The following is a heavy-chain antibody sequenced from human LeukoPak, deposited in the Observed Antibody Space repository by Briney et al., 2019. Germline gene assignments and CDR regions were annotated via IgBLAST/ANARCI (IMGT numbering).Heavy chain of an antibody. Sequence: SETLSLTCTASGGSISSSSYYWGWIRQPPGKGLEWIGSIYYSGSTYYNPSLKSRVTISVDTSKNQFSLKLSSVTAADTAVYYCASLGTAYYYGMDVWGQGTTVTVSS. CDR1: GGSISSSSYY. CDR3: ASLGTAYYYGMDV. V-gene: IGHV4-39*01. J-gene: IGHJ6*02. CDR2: IYYSGST.